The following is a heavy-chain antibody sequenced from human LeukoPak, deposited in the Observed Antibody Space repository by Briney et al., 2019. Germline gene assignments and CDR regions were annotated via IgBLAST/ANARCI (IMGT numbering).Heavy chain of an antibody. J-gene: IGHJ4*02. V-gene: IGHV3-30-3*01. CDR1: GFTFSSYA. CDR3: ARAPNSSGYDY. D-gene: IGHD3-22*01. Sequence: PGGSLRLSCAASGFTFSSYAMHWVRQAPGKGLEWVAVISYDGSNKYYADSVKGRFTISRDNSKNTLYLQMNSLRAEDTAVYYCARAPNSSGYDYWGQGTLVTVSS. CDR2: ISYDGSNK.